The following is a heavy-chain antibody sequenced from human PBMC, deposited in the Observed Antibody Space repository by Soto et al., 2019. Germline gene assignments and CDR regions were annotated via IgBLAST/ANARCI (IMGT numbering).Heavy chain of an antibody. CDR2: ISAYNGNT. J-gene: IGHJ6*02. D-gene: IGHD3-10*01. CDR3: ARDHSSGSYYLESYYYGMDV. Sequence: QVQLVQSGAEVKKPGASVKVSCKASGYTFTSYGISWVRQAPGQGLEWMGWISAYNGNTNYAQKLQGRVTMTTDTSTSTAYMELRSLRSDDTAVYYCARDHSSGSYYLESYYYGMDVWGQGTTVTVSS. V-gene: IGHV1-18*04. CDR1: GYTFTSYG.